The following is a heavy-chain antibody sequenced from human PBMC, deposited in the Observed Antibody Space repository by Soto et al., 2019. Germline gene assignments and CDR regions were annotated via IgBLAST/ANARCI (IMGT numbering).Heavy chain of an antibody. CDR1: GYSFTSYW. D-gene: IGHD3-3*01. CDR3: ARHRDFWRGYYYGMDV. V-gene: IGHV5-10-1*01. CDR2: IDPSDSYT. J-gene: IGHJ6*02. Sequence: GESLKISCMGSGYSFTSYWISWVRQMPGKGLEWMGRIDPSDSYTNYSPSFQGHVTISADKSISTAYLQWSSLKASDTAMYYCARHRDFWRGYYYGMDVWGQGTTVTVS.